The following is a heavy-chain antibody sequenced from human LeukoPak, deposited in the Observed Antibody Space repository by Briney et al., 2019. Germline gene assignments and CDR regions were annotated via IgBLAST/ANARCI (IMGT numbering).Heavy chain of an antibody. CDR1: GYTFTSYG. J-gene: IGHJ5*02. CDR2: ISAYNGNT. CDR3: ARFKTYYDFWSGYTPQPAGFDP. V-gene: IGHV1-18*01. Sequence: ASVKVSCKASGYTFTSYGISWVRQAPGQGLEWMGWISAYNGNTNYAQKLQGRVTMTRNTSISTAYMELSSLRSEDTAVYYCARFKTYYDFWSGYTPQPAGFDPWGQGTLVTVSS. D-gene: IGHD3-3*01.